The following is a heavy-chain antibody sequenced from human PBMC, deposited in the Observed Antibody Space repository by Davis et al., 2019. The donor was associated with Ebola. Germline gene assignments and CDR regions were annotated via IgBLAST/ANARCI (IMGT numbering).Heavy chain of an antibody. V-gene: IGHV4-59*01. CDR2: IYYSGST. CDR3: ARGVEGYSYGGDGNYYYYGMDV. CDR1: GGSISSYY. D-gene: IGHD5-18*01. J-gene: IGHJ6*02. Sequence: SETLSLTCTVSGGSISSYYWSWIRQPPGKGLEWIGYIYYSGSTNYNPSLKSRVTISVDTSTNQFSLKLSSVTAADTAVYYCARGVEGYSYGGDGNYYYYGMDVWGQGTTVTVSS.